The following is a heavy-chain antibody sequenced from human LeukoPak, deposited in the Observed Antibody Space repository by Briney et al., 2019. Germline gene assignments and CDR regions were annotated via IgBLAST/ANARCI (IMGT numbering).Heavy chain of an antibody. Sequence: ASVKVSCKASGYTFTGYYMHWVRQAPGQGLEWMGWMNPNSGNTGYAQKFQGRVTITRNTSISTAYMELSSLRSEDTAVYYCARASVYYYGSGSWFDPWGQGTLVTVSS. D-gene: IGHD3-10*01. CDR2: MNPNSGNT. V-gene: IGHV1-8*03. J-gene: IGHJ5*02. CDR3: ARASVYYYGSGSWFDP. CDR1: GYTFTGYY.